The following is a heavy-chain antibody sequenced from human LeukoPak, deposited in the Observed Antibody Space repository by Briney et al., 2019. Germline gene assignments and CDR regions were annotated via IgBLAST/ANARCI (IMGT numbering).Heavy chain of an antibody. V-gene: IGHV4-59*01. CDR1: GGSISSYY. Sequence: SETLSLTCTVSGGSISSYYWSWIRQSPGQGLEWIGYIYYSGSTNYNPSLKSRVTISVDTSKPQFSLNLSSVTAADTAVYYCARGYVTTPSFDYWGQGTLVTVSS. CDR3: ARGYVTTPSFDY. J-gene: IGHJ4*02. D-gene: IGHD4-17*01. CDR2: IYYSGST.